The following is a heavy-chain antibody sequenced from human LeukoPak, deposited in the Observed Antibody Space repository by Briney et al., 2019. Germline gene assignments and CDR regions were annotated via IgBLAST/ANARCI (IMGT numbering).Heavy chain of an antibody. V-gene: IGHV3-66*01. Sequence: GGSLKLSCAASGFTVSSNYMSWVRQAPGKGLEWVSVIYSGGSTYYADSVKGRFIISRDNSKNTLYLQMNSLRAEDTAVYYCAREVPSQPGTGVFDYWGQGILVTVSS. CDR2: IYSGGST. CDR1: GFTVSSNY. J-gene: IGHJ4*02. CDR3: AREVPSQPGTGVFDY. D-gene: IGHD2-2*01.